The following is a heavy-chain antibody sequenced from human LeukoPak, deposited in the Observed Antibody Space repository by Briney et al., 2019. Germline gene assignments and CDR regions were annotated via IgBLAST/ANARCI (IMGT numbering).Heavy chain of an antibody. D-gene: IGHD5/OR15-5a*01. Sequence: GGSLRLSCVASGFTFSLYSMTWVRQAPGRGLEGVSSIISRSKYIYYADSLRGRFTISRDKYQNTLYLQLNSLRAHDTAVYYCAKSIYLSPVDYWGQGTLVTVSS. CDR3: AKSIYLSPVDY. CDR2: IISRSKYI. CDR1: GFTFSLYS. J-gene: IGHJ4*02. V-gene: IGHV3-21*01.